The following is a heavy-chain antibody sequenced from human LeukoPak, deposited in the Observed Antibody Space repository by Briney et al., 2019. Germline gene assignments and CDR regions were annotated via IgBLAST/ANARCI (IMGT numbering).Heavy chain of an antibody. J-gene: IGHJ4*02. Sequence: GGSLRLSCAASGFTFSIYSMNWVRQAPGKGLEWVSSISSSSSYIYYADSVKGRFTISRDNAKNSLYLQMNSLRAEDTAVYYCARGPFSFKAAHNGEKNYFDFWGQGTLGNVSS. D-gene: IGHD3-10*01. CDR1: GFTFSIYS. V-gene: IGHV3-21*01. CDR2: ISSSSSYI. CDR3: ARGPFSFKAAHNGEKNYFDF.